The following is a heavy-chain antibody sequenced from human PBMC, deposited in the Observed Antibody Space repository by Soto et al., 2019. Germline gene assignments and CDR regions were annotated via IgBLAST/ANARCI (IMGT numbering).Heavy chain of an antibody. Sequence: GGSLRLSCAASGFTFSSYSMNWVRQAPGKGLEWVSSISSSSSYIYYADSVKGRFTISRDNAKNSLYLQMNSLRAEDTAVYYCASQRSVLVTPWWIDPSGQATLVTVSS. CDR2: ISSSSSYI. CDR1: GFTFSSYS. CDR3: ASQRSVLVTPWWIDP. V-gene: IGHV3-21*01. J-gene: IGHJ5*02. D-gene: IGHD2-21*02.